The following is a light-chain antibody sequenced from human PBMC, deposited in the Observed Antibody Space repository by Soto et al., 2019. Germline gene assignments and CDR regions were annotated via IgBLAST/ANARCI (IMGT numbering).Light chain of an antibody. CDR3: SSYTSTDTGM. V-gene: IGLV2-14*01. Sequence: QSALTQPASVSGSPGQSITISCTGSSSDIGSYNHVSWYQQHPGKAPKLMIYGVSNRPSGASNRFSGSKSGNTASLTISGLQAEDEADYYCSSYTSTDTGMFGGGTKLTVL. CDR1: SSDIGSYNH. J-gene: IGLJ3*02. CDR2: GVS.